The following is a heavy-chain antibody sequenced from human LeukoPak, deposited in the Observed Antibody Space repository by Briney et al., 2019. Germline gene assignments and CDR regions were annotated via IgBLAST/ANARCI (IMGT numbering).Heavy chain of an antibody. V-gene: IGHV3-23*01. Sequence: GGSLRLSCAASGSTFSSYAMSWVRQAPGKGLEWVSAISDSGGSTYYADSVKGRFTISRDNSKNPLYLQTNSLRAEDTAVYYCAKGENLFDFWGQGTLVTVSS. J-gene: IGHJ4*02. CDR1: GSTFSSYA. D-gene: IGHD2/OR15-2a*01. CDR2: ISDSGGST. CDR3: AKGENLFDF.